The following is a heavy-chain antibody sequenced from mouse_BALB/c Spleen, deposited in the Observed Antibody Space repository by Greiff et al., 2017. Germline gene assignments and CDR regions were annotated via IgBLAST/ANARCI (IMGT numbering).Heavy chain of an antibody. CDR2: IYPYNGGT. Sequence: EVKLQESGPELVKPGASVKISCKASGYTFTDYNMHWVKQSHGKSLEWIGYIYPYNGGTGYNQKFKSKATLTVDNSSSTAYMELRSLTSEDSAVYYCARYGTNYFDYWGQGTTLTVSS. CDR1: GYTFTDYN. D-gene: IGHD1-1*01. V-gene: IGHV1S29*02. J-gene: IGHJ2*01. CDR3: ARYGTNYFDY.